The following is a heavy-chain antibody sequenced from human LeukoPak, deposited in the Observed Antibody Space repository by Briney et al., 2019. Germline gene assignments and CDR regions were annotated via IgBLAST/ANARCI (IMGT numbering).Heavy chain of an antibody. V-gene: IGHV3-23*01. CDR3: ASWDVSGPHHYGSGAFDY. CDR2: ISGSGGST. Sequence: GGSLRLSCAASGFTFSSYAMSWVRQAPGKGLEWVSAISGSGGSTYYADSVKGRFTISRDNSKNTLYLQMNSLRAEDTAVYYCASWDVSGPHHYGSGAFDYWGQGTLVTVSS. J-gene: IGHJ4*02. CDR1: GFTFSSYA. D-gene: IGHD3-10*01.